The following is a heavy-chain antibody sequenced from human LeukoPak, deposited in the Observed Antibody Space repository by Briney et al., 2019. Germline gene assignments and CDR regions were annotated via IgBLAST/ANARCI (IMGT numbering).Heavy chain of an antibody. CDR2: IYVDGRTT. J-gene: IGHJ5*02. V-gene: IGHV3-74*01. Sequence: GGSLRLSCVASGFTFSNYWTRWVRQPPGKGLVWVSRIYVDGRTTNYADSVKGRFTISRDNAKNTVYLEMNSLSVEDTATYYCIRDFRSADLWGQGTLVTVTS. CDR3: IRDFRSADL. CDR1: GFTFSNYW.